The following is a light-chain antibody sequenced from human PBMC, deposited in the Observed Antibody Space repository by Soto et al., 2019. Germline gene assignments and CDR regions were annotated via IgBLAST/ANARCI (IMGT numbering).Light chain of an antibody. CDR2: GVT. V-gene: IGLV2-14*01. Sequence: SCTGTSSDVGGYNYVSWYQQHPGKAPKLMIYGVTNRPSGVSNRFSGSKSGNTASLTISGLQTEDEADYYCSSYTSSTTLSVVFGGGTKLTVL. J-gene: IGLJ2*01. CDR3: SSYTSSTTLSVV. CDR1: SSDVGGYNY.